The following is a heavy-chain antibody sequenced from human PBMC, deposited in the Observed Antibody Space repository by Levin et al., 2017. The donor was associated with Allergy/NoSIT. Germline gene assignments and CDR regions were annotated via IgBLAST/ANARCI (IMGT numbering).Heavy chain of an antibody. CDR3: VSGGVEYASFF. D-gene: IGHD2/OR15-2a*01. CDR1: GYFISSGYY. V-gene: IGHV4-38-2*01. Sequence: PSETLSLTCAVSGYFISSGYYWSWVRQTPGKGLEWLGTTHHSGTTSYNPSLKGRVTMSVDTSKNQFSLKVIFVTAADTAVYYCVSGGVEYASFFWGQGALVTVSS. J-gene: IGHJ4*02. CDR2: THHSGTT.